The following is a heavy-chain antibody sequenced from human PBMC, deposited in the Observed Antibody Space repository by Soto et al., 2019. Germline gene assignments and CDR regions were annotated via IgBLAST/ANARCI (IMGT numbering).Heavy chain of an antibody. V-gene: IGHV4-38-2*01. Sequence: KASETLSLTCAVSGYSISSGYYWGWIRQPPGKGLEWIGSIYHSGSTYYNPSLKSRVTISVDTSKNQFSLKLSSVTAADTAVYYCASTTKYSSSSGDYYYYGMDVWGQGTTVTVAS. J-gene: IGHJ6*02. CDR1: GYSISSGYY. D-gene: IGHD6-6*01. CDR3: ASTTKYSSSSGDYYYYGMDV. CDR2: IYHSGST.